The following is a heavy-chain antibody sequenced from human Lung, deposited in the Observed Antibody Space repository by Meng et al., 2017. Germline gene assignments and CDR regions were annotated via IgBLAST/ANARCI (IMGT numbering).Heavy chain of an antibody. CDR3: ARGLGEAVVPRTMFDY. Sequence: GQLQELGSGLVEPSGTPAPPLGVSGGYISSSHWWRWVRQPPGKGLEWIGEIYHSGGTKYNPSLKRRVTISVDKSKNQFSLKLSSVTAADTAVYYCARGLGEAVVPRTMFDYWGQGTLVTVSS. CDR1: GGYISSSHW. V-gene: IGHV4-4*02. CDR2: IYHSGGT. J-gene: IGHJ4*02. D-gene: IGHD2-2*01.